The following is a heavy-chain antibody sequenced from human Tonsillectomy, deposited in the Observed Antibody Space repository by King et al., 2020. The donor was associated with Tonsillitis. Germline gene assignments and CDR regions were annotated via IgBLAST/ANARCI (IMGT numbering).Heavy chain of an antibody. Sequence: VQLVESGGGLIQPGGSLRLSCAASGFTFSRYNINWVRQAPGGGLEWVAYISSSSSTIYYADSVKGRFTVSRDNAKDSLYRRMNTLRADDTAVYYCERDYYNSGSYAFDYWGQGTLVTVSS. CDR1: GFTFSRYN. D-gene: IGHD3-10*01. V-gene: IGHV3-48*01. J-gene: IGHJ4*02. CDR2: ISSSSSTI. CDR3: ERDYYNSGSYAFDY.